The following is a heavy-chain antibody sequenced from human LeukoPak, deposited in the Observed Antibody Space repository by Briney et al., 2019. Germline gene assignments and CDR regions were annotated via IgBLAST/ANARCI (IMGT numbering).Heavy chain of an antibody. CDR1: GFTFRSYW. CDR3: AREVSVRGGFPTVYYYYYMDV. Sequence: GGSLRLSCAASGFTFRSYWMTWVRQYPGKGLEWVANIKQDGSETYYADSVKGRFTISRDNAKRSLYLQMNSLRAEDTAVYYCAREVSVRGGFPTVYYYYYMDVWGKGTTVTVSS. D-gene: IGHD3-10*02. J-gene: IGHJ6*03. V-gene: IGHV3-7*01. CDR2: IKQDGSET.